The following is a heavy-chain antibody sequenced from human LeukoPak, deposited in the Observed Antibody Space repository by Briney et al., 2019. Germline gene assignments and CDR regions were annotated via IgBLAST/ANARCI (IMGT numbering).Heavy chain of an antibody. V-gene: IGHV1-69*04. CDR3: ARDLSDILPAGQ. J-gene: IGHJ4*02. CDR1: GGTFSSYA. D-gene: IGHD3-9*01. CDR2: IIPILGIA. Sequence: ASVKVSCKASGGTFSSYAISWVRQAPGQGLEWMGRIIPILGIANYAQKFQGRVTITADKSTSTGYMELSSLRSEDTAIYYCARDLSDILPAGQWGQGTLVTVSS.